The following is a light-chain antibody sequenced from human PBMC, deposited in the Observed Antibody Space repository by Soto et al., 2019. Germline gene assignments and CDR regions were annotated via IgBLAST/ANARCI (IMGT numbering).Light chain of an antibody. V-gene: IGKV3-20*01. CDR1: QSVSSRY. J-gene: IGKJ2*01. CDR2: GAS. CDR3: QLYGDSPMYT. Sequence: EIVLTQSPGTLSLSPGERATLSCRASQSVSSRYLAWYQQKPGQAPRLLIYGASRRATGIPDTFSGSGSGTDFTLTISRLEPEDFAVYYCQLYGDSPMYTFGQGTKLEIK.